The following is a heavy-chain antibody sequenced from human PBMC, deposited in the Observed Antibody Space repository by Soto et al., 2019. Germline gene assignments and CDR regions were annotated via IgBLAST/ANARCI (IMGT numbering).Heavy chain of an antibody. D-gene: IGHD6-13*01. CDR1: GGTFSSYA. J-gene: IGHJ4*02. Sequence: ASVKVSCKASGGTFSSYAISWVRQAPGQGLEWMGGIIPIFGTANYAQKFQGRVTITADESTSTAYMELSSLRSEDTAVYYCAGGDLAAAAETVMGGWGQGTLVTVSS. CDR3: AGGDLAAAAETVMGG. V-gene: IGHV1-69*13. CDR2: IIPIFGTA.